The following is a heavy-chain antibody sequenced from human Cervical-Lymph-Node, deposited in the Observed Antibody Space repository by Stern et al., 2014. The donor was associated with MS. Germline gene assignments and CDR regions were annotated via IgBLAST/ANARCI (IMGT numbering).Heavy chain of an antibody. CDR3: ASGRDDYKYYGMDV. CDR1: GGTFSNYV. V-gene: IGHV1-69*01. Sequence: MQLVESGAEVKKPGSSVKVSCKASGGTFSNYVISWARQAPGQGLEWMGGIIPIFGTPNFAQKLQDRVSINADDTYSPASMACNSLRSEDTAVYYCASGRDDYKYYGMDVWGPGTTVTVSS. J-gene: IGHJ6*02. D-gene: IGHD2-21*02. CDR2: IIPIFGTP.